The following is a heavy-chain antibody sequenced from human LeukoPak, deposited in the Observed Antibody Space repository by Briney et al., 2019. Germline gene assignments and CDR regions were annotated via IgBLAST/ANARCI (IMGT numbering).Heavy chain of an antibody. Sequence: GGSLRLSCAASGFTFSSYAMSWVRQAPGKGLEWVSYISSSGSTIYYADSVKGRFTISRDNAKNSLYLQMNSLRAEDTAVYYCARLGQVWVIGENWFDPWGQGTLVTVSS. CDR1: GFTFSSYA. V-gene: IGHV3-48*04. CDR3: ARLGQVWVIGENWFDP. CDR2: ISSSGSTI. D-gene: IGHD3-16*01. J-gene: IGHJ5*02.